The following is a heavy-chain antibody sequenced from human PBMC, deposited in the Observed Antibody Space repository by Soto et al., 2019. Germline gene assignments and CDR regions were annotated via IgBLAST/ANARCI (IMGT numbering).Heavy chain of an antibody. Sequence: QITLKESGPTLVKPTQTLTLICTFSGFSLTTSGVAVGWIRQPPGKALEWLAHIYWDYDKRYSPSLKNRLTITNDTSKNQVVLTLTNMDTVDTATYYCAHETGSPEGFGMDVWGQGTTVTVSS. J-gene: IGHJ6*02. V-gene: IGHV2-5*02. D-gene: IGHD7-27*01. CDR1: GFSLTTSGVA. CDR2: IYWDYDK. CDR3: AHETGSPEGFGMDV.